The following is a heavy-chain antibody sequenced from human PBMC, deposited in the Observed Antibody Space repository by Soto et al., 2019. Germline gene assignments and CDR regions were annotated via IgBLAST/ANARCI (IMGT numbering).Heavy chain of an antibody. D-gene: IGHD2-2*01. CDR2: MNPNSGNT. CDR1: GYTFTIYD. CDR3: ARGSGYCSSTSCYSRKGFDY. V-gene: IGHV1-8*01. J-gene: IGHJ4*02. Sequence: GASVKVSCKASGYTFTIYDINGVRQSTLQWLDWMGRMNPNSGNTGYAQKFQGRVTMTRNTSISTAYMELSSLRSEDTAVYYCARGSGYCSSTSCYSRKGFDYWGQGTLVTVSS.